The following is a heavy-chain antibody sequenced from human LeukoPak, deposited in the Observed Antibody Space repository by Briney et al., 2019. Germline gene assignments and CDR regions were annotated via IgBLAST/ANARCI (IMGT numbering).Heavy chain of an antibody. D-gene: IGHD6-13*01. CDR2: IRYDGSNK. Sequence: GGSLRLSCAASGFTFSSYGMHWVRQAPGKGLEWVAFIRYDGSNKHYADSVKGRFTISRDNSKNTLYLQMNSLRAEDTAVYYCAKDKSGYSSTFDIWGQGTMVTVSS. CDR3: AKDKSGYSSTFDI. J-gene: IGHJ3*02. V-gene: IGHV3-30*02. CDR1: GFTFSSYG.